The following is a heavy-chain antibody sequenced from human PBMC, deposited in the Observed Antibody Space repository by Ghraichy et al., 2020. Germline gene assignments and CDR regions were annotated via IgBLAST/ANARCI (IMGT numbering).Heavy chain of an antibody. CDR2: ISAYNGNT. V-gene: IGHV1-18*04. Sequence: ASVKVSCKASGYTFTSYGISWVRQAPGQGLEWMGWISAYNGNTNYAQKLQGRVTMTTDTSTSTAYMELRSLRSDDTAVYYCARGYDFWSGYSPDAFDIWGQGTMVTVSS. CDR1: GYTFTSYG. CDR3: ARGYDFWSGYSPDAFDI. J-gene: IGHJ3*02. D-gene: IGHD3-3*01.